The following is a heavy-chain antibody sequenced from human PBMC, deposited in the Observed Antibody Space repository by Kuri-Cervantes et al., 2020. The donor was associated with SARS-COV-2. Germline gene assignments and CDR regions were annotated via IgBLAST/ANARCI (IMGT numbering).Heavy chain of an antibody. CDR1: GDSISGGDYN. CDR2: IYYSGIT. CDR3: AREPWGYGPGGY. Sequence: SETLSLTCTVSGDSISGGDYNWSWIRQAPGKGLEWIGNIYYSGITHYASSLKSRVTMSIDTSKNEFSLELRSVTAADTAVYYCAREPWGYGPGGYWGQGTLVTVSS. V-gene: IGHV4-30-4*01. J-gene: IGHJ4*02. D-gene: IGHD5-18*01.